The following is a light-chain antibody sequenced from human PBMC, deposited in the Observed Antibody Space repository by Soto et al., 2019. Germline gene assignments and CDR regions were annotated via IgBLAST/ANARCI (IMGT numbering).Light chain of an antibody. CDR2: SNN. Sequence: QSVLPQPTSASGTPGQRVTFSCSGSSSNIGRNTVHWYQQLPGTAPKLLMYSNNQRPSGVPDRFFGSKSGTSASLAISGLQSEDGADYYCAAWDDSLNGGVFGTGTKVTVL. CDR3: AAWDDSLNGGV. V-gene: IGLV1-44*01. J-gene: IGLJ1*01. CDR1: SSNIGRNT.